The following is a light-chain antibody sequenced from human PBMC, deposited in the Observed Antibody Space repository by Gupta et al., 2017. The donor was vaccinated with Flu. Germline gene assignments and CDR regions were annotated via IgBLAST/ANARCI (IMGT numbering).Light chain of an antibody. Sequence: PSFLSASIGDRVIITCRASHSVSTYLAWYQQKPGRAPKLLIPDASTLHSGVPSRFSGSGSGTEFTLTISNLQPEDFATYYCQQVNYSPITFGQGTRLEIK. J-gene: IGKJ5*01. V-gene: IGKV1-9*01. CDR1: HSVSTY. CDR2: DAS. CDR3: QQVNYSPIT.